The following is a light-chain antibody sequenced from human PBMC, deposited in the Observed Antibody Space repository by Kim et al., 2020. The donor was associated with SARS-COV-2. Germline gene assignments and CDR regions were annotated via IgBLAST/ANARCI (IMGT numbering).Light chain of an antibody. J-gene: IGLJ2*01. CDR3: QSFDRSLGEVV. CDR1: NSNLGTGYS. CDR2: QNT. V-gene: IGLV1-40*01. Sequence: QSVLTQPPSVSGAPGQRVAISCTGNNSNLGTGYSVQWFQQLPGTAPKLLLFQNTKRPSGVPDRFSGSKSGSSASLTITGLQAEDEGDYYCQSFDRSLGEVVFGGGTKVTVL.